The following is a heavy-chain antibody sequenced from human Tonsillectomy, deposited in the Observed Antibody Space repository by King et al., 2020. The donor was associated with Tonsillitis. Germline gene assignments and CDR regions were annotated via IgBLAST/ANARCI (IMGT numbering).Heavy chain of an antibody. J-gene: IGHJ4*02. CDR1: VRSLSSYY. V-gene: IGHV4-59*01. CDR3: AAQTYYDFWSGYNFDY. CDR2: IDYNGST. D-gene: IGHD3-3*01. Sequence: QLQESGPGLLKPSETLSLTCTVSVRSLSSYYWSWIRQPPGKGLEWIWCIDYNGSTNSNPSLKSRVTISVDTSKNQISLKLSSVTAADTALYYCAAQTYYDFWSGYNFDYWGQGTLVTVSS.